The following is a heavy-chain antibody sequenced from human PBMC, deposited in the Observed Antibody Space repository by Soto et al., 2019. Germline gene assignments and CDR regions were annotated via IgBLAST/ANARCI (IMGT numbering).Heavy chain of an antibody. Sequence: QVQLVESGGGVVQPGRSLRLSCAASGFTFSSYGMHWVRQAPGKGLEWVAVISYDGSNKYYADSVKGRFTISRDNSKNTLYLQMNSLRAEDTAVYYCAKPEQPAFFQHWGQGTLVTVSS. CDR2: ISYDGSNK. CDR1: GFTFSSYG. J-gene: IGHJ1*01. CDR3: AKPEQPAFFQH. V-gene: IGHV3-30*18.